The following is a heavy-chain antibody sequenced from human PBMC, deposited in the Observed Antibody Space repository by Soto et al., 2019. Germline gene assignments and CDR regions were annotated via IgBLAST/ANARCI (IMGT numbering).Heavy chain of an antibody. V-gene: IGHV4-59*01. Sequence: NTSETLSLTCTVSGGSISSYYWSWIRQPPGKGLEWIGYIYYSGSTNYNPSLKSRVTISVDTSKNQFSLKLSSVNAADTAVYYCARENHYYYGMDVWGQGTTVTVSS. CDR2: IYYSGST. CDR3: ARENHYYYGMDV. J-gene: IGHJ6*02. CDR1: GGSISSYY.